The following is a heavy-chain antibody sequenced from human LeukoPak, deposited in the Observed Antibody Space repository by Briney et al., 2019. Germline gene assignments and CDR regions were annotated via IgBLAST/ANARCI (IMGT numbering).Heavy chain of an antibody. CDR2: IIPIFGTA. Sequence: SVKVSCKASGGTFSSYAISWVRQAPGQGLEWMGGIIPIFGTANYAQKFQGRVTVTADESTSTAYMELSSLRSEDTAVYYCARVGPYSNPPLDYGMDVWGQGTTVTVSS. J-gene: IGHJ6*02. CDR1: GGTFSSYA. CDR3: ARVGPYSNPPLDYGMDV. V-gene: IGHV1-69*01. D-gene: IGHD4-11*01.